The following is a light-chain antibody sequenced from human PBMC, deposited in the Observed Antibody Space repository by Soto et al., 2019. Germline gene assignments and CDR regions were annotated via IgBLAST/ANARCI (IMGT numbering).Light chain of an antibody. CDR3: QTYNGAPYG. J-gene: IGKJ2*01. Sequence: DIQMTQSPPSLSASVGDRVTITCRASQAISNFVAWYQQKPGKAPSLLIYEASTLQSRVPTRLSGRRSGTAFTLTISSLQPEYVATYYCQTYNGAPYGFGQWTELEIK. CDR1: QAISNF. CDR2: EAS. V-gene: IGKV1-27*01.